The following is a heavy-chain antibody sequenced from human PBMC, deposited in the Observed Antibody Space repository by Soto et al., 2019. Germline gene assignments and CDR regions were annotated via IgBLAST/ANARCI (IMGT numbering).Heavy chain of an antibody. J-gene: IGHJ6*02. CDR3: ARDRSTMVRVQGMDV. V-gene: IGHV3-33*01. CDR1: GFTFSSYG. D-gene: IGHD3-10*01. Sequence: PVGSLRLSCAASGFTFSSYGMHWVRQAPGKGLEWVAVIWYDGSNKYYADSVKGRFTISRDNSKNTLYLQMNSLRAEDTAVYYCARDRSTMVRVQGMDVWGQGTTVTVSS. CDR2: IWYDGSNK.